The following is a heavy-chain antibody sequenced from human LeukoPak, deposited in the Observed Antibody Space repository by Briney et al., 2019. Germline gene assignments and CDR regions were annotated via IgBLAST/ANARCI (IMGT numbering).Heavy chain of an antibody. CDR3: ATSNSDYGDPLLLFDY. Sequence: GESLKISCKGSGYSFTSYWIGWVRQMPGKGLEWMGIIYPGDSDTRYSPSFQGQVTISADKSISTAYLQWSSLKASDTAMYYCATSNSDYGDPLLLFDYWGQGTLVTVSS. CDR2: IYPGDSDT. J-gene: IGHJ4*02. D-gene: IGHD4-17*01. CDR1: GYSFTSYW. V-gene: IGHV5-51*01.